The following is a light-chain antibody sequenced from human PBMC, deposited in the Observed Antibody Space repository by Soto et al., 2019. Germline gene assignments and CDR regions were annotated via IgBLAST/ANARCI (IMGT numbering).Light chain of an antibody. Sequence: EIVLTQSPATLSLSPGERATLSCRASQSVSSSSLAWYQQKPGQAPRLLLYAASSRATGIPDRFTGSGSGTDFTLTITRLEPEDFALYYCQQYGSSPRSFGQGTKVEIK. CDR2: AAS. J-gene: IGKJ2*03. CDR1: QSVSSSS. V-gene: IGKV3-20*01. CDR3: QQYGSSPRS.